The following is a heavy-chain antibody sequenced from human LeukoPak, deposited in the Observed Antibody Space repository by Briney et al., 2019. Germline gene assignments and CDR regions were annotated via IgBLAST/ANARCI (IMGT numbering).Heavy chain of an antibody. D-gene: IGHD3-22*01. J-gene: IGHJ4*02. CDR1: GFTFRNYA. CDR3: ARRGTNYYDSSGYEDY. Sequence: PGGSLRLSCEASGFTFRNYAMSWVRQAPGRGLEWVSAICKSGGSTFYADSVKGRFTISRDNSKNTLYLQMNSLRAEDTAVYYCARRGTNYYDSSGYEDYWGQGTLVTVSS. CDR2: ICKSGGST. V-gene: IGHV3-23*01.